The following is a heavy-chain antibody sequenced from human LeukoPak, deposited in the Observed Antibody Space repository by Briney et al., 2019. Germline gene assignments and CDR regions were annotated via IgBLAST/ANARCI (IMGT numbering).Heavy chain of an antibody. D-gene: IGHD2-2*01. CDR1: GYTFASYY. CDR3: ARPPRRATEGNIVVVPAAIFQH. CDR2: INPSGGST. J-gene: IGHJ1*01. Sequence: ASVKVSCKASGYTFASYYMHWVRQAPGQGLEWMGIINPSGGSTSYAQKFQGRVTMTRDTSTSTVYMELSSLRSEDTAVYYCARPPRRATEGNIVVVPAAIFQHWGQGTLVTVSS. V-gene: IGHV1-46*01.